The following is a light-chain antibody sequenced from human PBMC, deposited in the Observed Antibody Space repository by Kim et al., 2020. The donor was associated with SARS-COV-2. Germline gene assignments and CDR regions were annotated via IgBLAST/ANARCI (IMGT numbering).Light chain of an antibody. CDR2: DAS. CDR3: QQYHNWPLT. Sequence: VSPGERATLSCRASHSVNGNLAWYQQKPVQAPRLLIYDASTGATDIPARFSGSGSGTEFALTISSLQSEDFAVYYCQQYHNWPLTFGQGTKVDIK. J-gene: IGKJ1*01. V-gene: IGKV3-15*01. CDR1: HSVNGN.